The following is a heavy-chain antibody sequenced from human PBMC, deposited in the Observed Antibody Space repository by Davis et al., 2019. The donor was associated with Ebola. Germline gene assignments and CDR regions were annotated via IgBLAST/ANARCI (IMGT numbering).Heavy chain of an antibody. Sequence: SETLSLTCTPSGGSISGFYWSWIRQPPGKGLEWIGYIYYSGSTNYNPSLKSRVTISVDTAKNQFSLRLNTVTAADTAVYYCARHPGMDVWGKGTTVTVSS. J-gene: IGHJ6*04. V-gene: IGHV4-59*08. CDR3: ARHPGMDV. CDR1: GGSISGFY. CDR2: IYYSGST.